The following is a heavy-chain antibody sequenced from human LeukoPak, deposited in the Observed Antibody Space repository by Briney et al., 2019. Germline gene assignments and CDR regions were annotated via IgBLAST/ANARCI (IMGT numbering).Heavy chain of an antibody. CDR1: GFTFSSYA. CDR3: AKETYSSGWYPYFDY. CDR2: ISGSGGST. D-gene: IGHD6-19*01. Sequence: GGSLRLSCVASGFTFSSYAMSWVRQAPGKGREWGSGISGSGGSTYYADSVKGRFTISRDNSKNTLFLQMNSLRAEDTAVYYCAKETYSSGWYPYFDYWGQGTLVTVSS. V-gene: IGHV3-23*01. J-gene: IGHJ4*02.